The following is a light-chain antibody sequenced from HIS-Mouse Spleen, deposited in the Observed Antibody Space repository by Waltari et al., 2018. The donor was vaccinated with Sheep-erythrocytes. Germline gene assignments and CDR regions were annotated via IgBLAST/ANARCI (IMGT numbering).Light chain of an antibody. V-gene: IGLV2-23*01. CDR3: CSYAGSSTPWV. CDR2: EGS. Sequence: QSALTQPASVSGSPGQSITISCTATSSDVGSYNLVSWYQQHPGKAPKLMIYEGSKRPSWVANRFSGSKSGNTASLTISGLQAEDEADYYCCSYAGSSTPWVFGGGTKLTVL. CDR1: SSDVGSYNL. J-gene: IGLJ3*02.